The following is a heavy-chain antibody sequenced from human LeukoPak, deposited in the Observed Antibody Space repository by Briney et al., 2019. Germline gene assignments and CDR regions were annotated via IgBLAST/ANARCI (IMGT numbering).Heavy chain of an antibody. D-gene: IGHD6-19*01. V-gene: IGHV4-59*01. CDR3: ARNYSGGWYYSAFDI. CDR2: IYYSGST. J-gene: IGHJ3*02. CDR1: GGSFSGYY. Sequence: PSETLSLTCAVSGGSFSGYYRHWVRQPPGKGPQWVGYIYYSGSTNYNPSLKSRVTISVDTSKNKFSLKLSSLTAADTAVYYCARNYSGGWYYSAFDIWGQGTMVTVSS.